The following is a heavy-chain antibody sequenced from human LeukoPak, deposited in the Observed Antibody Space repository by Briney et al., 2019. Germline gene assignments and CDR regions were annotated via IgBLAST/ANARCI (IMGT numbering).Heavy chain of an antibody. CDR1: GGTFSSYA. V-gene: IGHV1-69*13. J-gene: IGHJ4*02. D-gene: IGHD3-10*01. CDR2: IIPIFGTA. CDR3: ARELLWFGNLDY. Sequence: VASVKVSCKASGGTFSSYAICWVRQAPGQGLEWMGGIIPIFGTANYAQKFQGRVTITADESTSTAYMELSSLRSEDTAVYYCARELLWFGNLDYWGQGTLVTVSS.